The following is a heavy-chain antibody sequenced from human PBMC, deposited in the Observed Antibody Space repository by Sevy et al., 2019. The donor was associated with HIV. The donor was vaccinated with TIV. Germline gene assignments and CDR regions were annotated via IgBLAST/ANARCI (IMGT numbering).Heavy chain of an antibody. CDR2: MKEDGSER. V-gene: IGHV3-7*01. CDR1: GFTFSSYW. D-gene: IGHD5-18*01. Sequence: GSLRLSCAASGFTFSSYWMSWVRQAPGKGLEWVATMKEDGSERNYVDSVKGRFTISRDNAKNPLYLQMNSLRAEDTAVYYCVREGVGGYSYSLDCWGQGTLVTVSS. J-gene: IGHJ4*02. CDR3: VREGVGGYSYSLDC.